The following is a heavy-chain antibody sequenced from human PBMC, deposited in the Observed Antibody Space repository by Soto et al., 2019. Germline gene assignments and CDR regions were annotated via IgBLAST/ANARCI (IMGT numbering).Heavy chain of an antibody. CDR2: INPSGGAT. CDR3: AMSHFSGGICYLGAFDI. Sequence: GASVKVSCKASGYTFINFFIHWVRQAPGQGLEWVGIINPSGGATTYPQKFQGRVTMTRDTSTSTVYMDVSSLRFDDTAVYYCAMSHFSGGICYLGAFDIWGQGTMVTVSS. D-gene: IGHD2-15*01. V-gene: IGHV1-46*01. J-gene: IGHJ3*02. CDR1: GYTFINFF.